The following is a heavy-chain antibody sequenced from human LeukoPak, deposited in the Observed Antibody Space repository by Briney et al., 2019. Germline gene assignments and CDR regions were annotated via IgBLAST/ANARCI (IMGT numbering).Heavy chain of an antibody. V-gene: IGHV3-30*03. CDR1: GFTFSSYG. J-gene: IGHJ5*02. Sequence: GGSLRLSCAASGFTFSSYGMHWVRQAPGKGLEWVAVISYDGSNKYYADSVKGRFTISRDNSKNTLYLQMNSLRAEDTAVYYCAREIDSSGWYMDWSDPWGQGTLVTVSS. D-gene: IGHD6-19*01. CDR2: ISYDGSNK. CDR3: AREIDSSGWYMDWSDP.